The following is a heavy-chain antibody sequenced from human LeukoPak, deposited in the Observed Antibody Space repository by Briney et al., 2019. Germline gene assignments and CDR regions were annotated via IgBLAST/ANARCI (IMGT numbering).Heavy chain of an antibody. Sequence: SETLSLTCTVSGGSISSYYWSWIRQPPGKGLEWIGNVYYSGSTYYNPSLKSRVTISVDTSKNQFSLKLSSVTAADTAMYYCARDPFITIFGVVIRRDYWGQGTLVTVSS. CDR1: GGSISSYY. CDR2: VYYSGST. V-gene: IGHV4-59*12. D-gene: IGHD3-3*01. J-gene: IGHJ4*02. CDR3: ARDPFITIFGVVIRRDY.